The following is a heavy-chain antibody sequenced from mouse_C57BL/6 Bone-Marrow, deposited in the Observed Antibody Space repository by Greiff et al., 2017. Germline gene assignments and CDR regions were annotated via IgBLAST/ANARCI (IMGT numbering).Heavy chain of an antibody. J-gene: IGHJ2*01. D-gene: IGHD1-1*01. CDR3: ARRDYGPDY. Sequence: VMLVESGAELARPGASVKLSCKASGYTFTSYGISWVKQRTGQGLEWIGEIYPRSGNTYYNEKFKGKATLTADKSSSTAYMELRSLTSEDSAVYFCARRDYGPDYWGQGTTLTVSS. CDR2: IYPRSGNT. CDR1: GYTFTSYG. V-gene: IGHV1-81*01.